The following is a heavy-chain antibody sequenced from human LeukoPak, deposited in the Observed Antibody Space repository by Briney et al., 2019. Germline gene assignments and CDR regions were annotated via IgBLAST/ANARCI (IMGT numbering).Heavy chain of an antibody. CDR1: GYTFTSYY. J-gene: IGHJ4*02. D-gene: IGHD4-23*01. CDR2: INPSGGST. Sequence: ASVKVSCKASGYTFTSYYMHWVRQAPRQGLEWMGIINPSGGSTSYAQKFQGRVTMTRDTSTSTVYMELNSLRAEDTAVYYCATPRRGRPVGYFDYWGQGTLVTVSS. CDR3: ATPRRGRPVGYFDY. V-gene: IGHV1-46*01.